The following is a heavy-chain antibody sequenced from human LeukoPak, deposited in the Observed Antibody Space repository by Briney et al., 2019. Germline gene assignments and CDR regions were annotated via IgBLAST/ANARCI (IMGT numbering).Heavy chain of an antibody. Sequence: GESLKISCAASGFTFSSYVMNWVRQAPGEGLEWVSSISVSSSYIYYADSVKGRFTISRDNAKNSLYLQMNSLRAEDTAVYYCARGRYCGGDCYRHYGMDVWGQGTTVTVSS. CDR3: ARGRYCGGDCYRHYGMDV. D-gene: IGHD2-21*02. CDR1: GFTFSSYV. CDR2: ISVSSSYI. V-gene: IGHV3-21*01. J-gene: IGHJ6*02.